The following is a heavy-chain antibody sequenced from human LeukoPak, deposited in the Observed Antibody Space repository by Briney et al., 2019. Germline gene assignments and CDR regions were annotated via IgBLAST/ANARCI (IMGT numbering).Heavy chain of an antibody. CDR3: ARDRDYGGKLGPDDVWYFDL. CDR2: INHSGST. J-gene: IGHJ2*01. Sequence: SETLSLTCAVYGGSFSGYYWSWIRQPPGKGLEWIGEINHSGSTNYNPSLKSRVTISVDTSKNQFSLKLSSVTAADTAVYYCARDRDYGGKLGPDDVWYFDLWGRGTLVTVSS. D-gene: IGHD4-23*01. CDR1: GGSFSGYY. V-gene: IGHV4-34*01.